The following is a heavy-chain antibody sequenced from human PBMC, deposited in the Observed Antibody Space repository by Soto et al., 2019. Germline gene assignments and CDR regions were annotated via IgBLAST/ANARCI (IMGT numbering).Heavy chain of an antibody. CDR1: GFTFNNYA. CDR3: AKGYYDSSGPLCMDV. J-gene: IGHJ6*02. CDR2: ISNDGSNQ. V-gene: IGHV3-30-3*01. D-gene: IGHD3-22*01. Sequence: LRLSCAASGFTFNNYAMHWVRQAPGKGLEWVAVISNDGSNQQYADSVKGRFTISRDNSKNTLYLQMNSLRAEDTAVYYCAKGYYDSSGPLCMDVWGQGTTVTVSS.